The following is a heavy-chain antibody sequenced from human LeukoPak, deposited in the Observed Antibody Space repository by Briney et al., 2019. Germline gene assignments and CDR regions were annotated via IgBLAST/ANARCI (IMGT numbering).Heavy chain of an antibody. V-gene: IGHV3-74*01. CDR1: GFTFSKYW. D-gene: IGHD6-19*01. Sequence: GGSLRLSCAASGFTFSKYWMLWVRQAPGKGLESVSRINTDGTVTTYADSVKGRFTVSRDNADNTMFLQMNSVRDEDTAVFYCATKQWLAPPPDSWGQGTPVTVSS. CDR3: ATKQWLAPPPDS. CDR2: INTDGTVT. J-gene: IGHJ4*02.